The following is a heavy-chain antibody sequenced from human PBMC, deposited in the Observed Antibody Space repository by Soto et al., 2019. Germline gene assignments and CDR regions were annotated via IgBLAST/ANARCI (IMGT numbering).Heavy chain of an antibody. V-gene: IGHV3-23*01. Sequence: PGGSLRLSCAASGFTFSSYAMSWVRQAPGKGLEWVSAISGSGGSTYYADSVKGRFTISRDNSKNTLYLQMNSLRAEDTAVYYCAKDPPYCSGGSCYSKIDYWGQGTLVSVAS. CDR1: GFTFSSYA. D-gene: IGHD2-15*01. CDR2: ISGSGGST. J-gene: IGHJ4*02. CDR3: AKDPPYCSGGSCYSKIDY.